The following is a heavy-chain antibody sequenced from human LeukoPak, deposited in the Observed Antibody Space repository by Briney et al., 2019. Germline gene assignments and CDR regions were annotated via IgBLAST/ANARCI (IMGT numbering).Heavy chain of an antibody. CDR3: ARDAVWEVTGYWFDP. Sequence: ASVKVSCKASGYTFTSYGISWVLQAPGQGLEWMGWISAYNGNTNYAQKLQGRVTMTTDTSTSTAYMELRSLRSDDTAVYYCARDAVWEVTGYWFDPWGQGTLVTVSS. J-gene: IGHJ5*02. D-gene: IGHD3-9*01. V-gene: IGHV1-18*01. CDR1: GYTFTSYG. CDR2: ISAYNGNT.